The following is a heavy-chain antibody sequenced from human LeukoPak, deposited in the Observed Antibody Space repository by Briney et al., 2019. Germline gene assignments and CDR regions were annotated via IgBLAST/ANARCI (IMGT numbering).Heavy chain of an antibody. CDR1: GYTFTDYY. Sequence: GASVKVSCKASGYTFTDYYMHWVRQAPGQGLEWMGWVNSNSGATDYAQKFQGRVTMTRDTSISTAYMDLSRLRSDDTALYYCARANRAVAGDYYYWYMDVLGKGTTVTVSS. D-gene: IGHD2-15*01. J-gene: IGHJ6*03. CDR2: VNSNSGAT. V-gene: IGHV1-2*02. CDR3: ARANRAVAGDYYYWYMDV.